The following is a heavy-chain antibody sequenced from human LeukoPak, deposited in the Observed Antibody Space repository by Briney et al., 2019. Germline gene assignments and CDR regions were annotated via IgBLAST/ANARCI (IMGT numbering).Heavy chain of an antibody. D-gene: IGHD3-22*01. V-gene: IGHV1-2*02. CDR2: INPNSGGT. CDR3: ANSLSSGGINDY. Sequence: ASVKVSCKASGYTLTGYYMHWVRQAPGQGLEYMGWINPNSGGTNYAQKFQGRVTMTWDTSISTAYMELSRLRSDDTAMYYCANSLSSGGINDYWGQGTLVTVSS. J-gene: IGHJ4*02. CDR1: GYTLTGYY.